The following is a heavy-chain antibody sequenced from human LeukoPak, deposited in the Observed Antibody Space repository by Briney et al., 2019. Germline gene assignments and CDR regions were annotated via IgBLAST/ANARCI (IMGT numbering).Heavy chain of an antibody. CDR3: ASGNRYSSSFDY. D-gene: IGHD6-6*01. J-gene: IGHJ4*02. V-gene: IGHV3-21*01. CDR2: ISSSSSYI. Sequence: GGSLRLSCAASGFTFSSYSMNWVRQAPGKGLEWVSSISSSSSYIYYADSVKGRFTISRDNAKNSLYLQMNSLRAEDTAVYYCASGNRYSSSFDYWVQGTLLTVSS. CDR1: GFTFSSYS.